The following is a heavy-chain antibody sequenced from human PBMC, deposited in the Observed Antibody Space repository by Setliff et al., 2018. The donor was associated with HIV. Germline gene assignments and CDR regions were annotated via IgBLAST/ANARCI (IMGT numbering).Heavy chain of an antibody. D-gene: IGHD3-3*01. CDR3: ARDEGITLRILDQNGIDV. J-gene: IGHJ6*02. V-gene: IGHV1-69*04. Sequence: GASVKVSCKASGGSFSSYALHWVRQAPGQGLEWMGNILPIFNKVNYAQKFRGRVTITADKSTSTAYMELSSLRSEDTAVYYCARDEGITLRILDQNGIDVWGQGTTVTVSS. CDR2: ILPIFNKV. CDR1: GGSFSSYA.